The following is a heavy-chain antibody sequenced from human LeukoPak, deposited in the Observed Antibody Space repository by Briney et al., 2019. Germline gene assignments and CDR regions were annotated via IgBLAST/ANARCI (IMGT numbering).Heavy chain of an antibody. D-gene: IGHD1-26*01. CDR2: IIPIFGTA. Sequence: SVKVSCKASGGTFSSYAISGVRQAPGQGLEWMGGIIPIFGTANYAQKFQGRVTITTDESTSTAYMELSSLRSEDTAVYYCARDSGSYQGLDYWGQGTLVTVSS. CDR1: GGTFSSYA. CDR3: ARDSGSYQGLDY. V-gene: IGHV1-69*05. J-gene: IGHJ4*02.